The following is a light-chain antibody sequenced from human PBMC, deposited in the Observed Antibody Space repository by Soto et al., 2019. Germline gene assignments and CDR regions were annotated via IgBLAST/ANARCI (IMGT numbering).Light chain of an antibody. V-gene: IGLV2-14*01. CDR2: EVS. CDR1: SSDVGGYNY. J-gene: IGLJ1*01. Sequence: QSVLTQPASVSGSPGQSITISCTGTSSDVGGYNYVSWYQQHPGKAPKLMIYEVSNRPSGVSNRFSGSKFGNTASLTISGLQAEDEADYYCSSYTSSSTRVFGTGTKLTVL. CDR3: SSYTSSSTRV.